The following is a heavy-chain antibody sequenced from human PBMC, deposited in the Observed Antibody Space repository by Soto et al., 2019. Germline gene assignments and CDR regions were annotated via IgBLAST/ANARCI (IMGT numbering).Heavy chain of an antibody. CDR1: GFTFSSYA. CDR2: ISGNGGST. V-gene: IGHV3-23*01. Sequence: GGSLRLSCAASGFTFSSYAMSWVRQAPGKGLEWVSAISGNGGSTYYADSVKGRFTISRDNSKNTLYLQMNSLRAEDTAVYYCWKDKMVVVAATDFDYWGQGTLVTVSS. J-gene: IGHJ4*02. CDR3: WKDKMVVVAATDFDY. D-gene: IGHD2-15*01.